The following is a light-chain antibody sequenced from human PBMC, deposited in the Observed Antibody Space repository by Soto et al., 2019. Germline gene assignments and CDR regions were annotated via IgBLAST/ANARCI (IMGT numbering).Light chain of an antibody. V-gene: IGKV3-20*01. CDR3: QQYGSSPIT. J-gene: IGKJ5*01. Sequence: EIVLTQSPGNLSLSPGERATLSCRASQSVTSNKLAWYHQKPGQTPRLLIYDASGRTTGSPDRFSGSGSGADFTLTISRLEPEDFAVYYCQQYGSSPITFGQGTRLEIK. CDR2: DAS. CDR1: QSVTSNK.